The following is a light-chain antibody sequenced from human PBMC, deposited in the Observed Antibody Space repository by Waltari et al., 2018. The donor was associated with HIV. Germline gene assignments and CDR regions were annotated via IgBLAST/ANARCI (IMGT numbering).Light chain of an antibody. Sequence: LTQPASVSGFPGQSITISCTGSSSDVGSYNYVSWYQQHPGKAPKLLIYDVSKRPSGVSNRFSGSKSGNTASLTISGLQAEDEADYYCCSYAGSNTYLFGTGTEVTVL. J-gene: IGLJ1*01. CDR3: CSYAGSNTYL. CDR1: SSDVGSYNY. CDR2: DVS. V-gene: IGLV2-23*02.